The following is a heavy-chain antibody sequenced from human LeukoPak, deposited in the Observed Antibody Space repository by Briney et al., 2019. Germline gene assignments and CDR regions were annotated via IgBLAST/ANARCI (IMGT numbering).Heavy chain of an antibody. CDR2: ISSSSSYI. D-gene: IGHD1-1*01. Sequence: GGSLRLSCAASGFTFSSYGMHCVRQAPGKGLEWVSSISSSSSYIYYADSVKGRFTISRDNAKNSLYLQMNSLRAEDTALYYCARLRTTGTFDYWGQGTLVTVSS. CDR1: GFTFSSYG. CDR3: ARLRTTGTFDY. J-gene: IGHJ4*02. V-gene: IGHV3-21*01.